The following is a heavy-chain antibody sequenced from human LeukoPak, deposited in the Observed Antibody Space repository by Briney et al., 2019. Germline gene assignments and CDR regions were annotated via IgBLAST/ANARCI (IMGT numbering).Heavy chain of an antibody. CDR2: ITLSCGNT. CDR3: AKRGNPAVGHHYLDV. CDR1: GFTFSSYD. V-gene: IGHV3-23*01. Sequence: GGSLRLSCAASGFTFSSYDMSWVRQAPGKGLEWVSSITLSCGNTFYADSVMGRFTVSRDNSKNTLYLQMNSLSAEDTAVSYCAKRGNPAVGHHYLDVWGKGTTVSVSS. J-gene: IGHJ6*03. D-gene: IGHD2-2*01.